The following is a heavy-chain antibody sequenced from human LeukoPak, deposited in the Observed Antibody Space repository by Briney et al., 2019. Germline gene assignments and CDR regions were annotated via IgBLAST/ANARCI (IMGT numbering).Heavy chain of an antibody. CDR2: IKSKTDGGTT. CDR3: TTGGDETYYDFWSGYYPY. Sequence: GGSLRLSCAASGFTFSNAWMSWVRQAPGKGLEWVGRIKSKTDGGTTDYAAPVKGRFTISRDDSENALYLQMNSLKTEDTAVYYCTTGGDETYYDFWSGYYPYWGQGTLVTVSS. CDR1: GFTFSNAW. D-gene: IGHD3-3*01. J-gene: IGHJ4*02. V-gene: IGHV3-15*01.